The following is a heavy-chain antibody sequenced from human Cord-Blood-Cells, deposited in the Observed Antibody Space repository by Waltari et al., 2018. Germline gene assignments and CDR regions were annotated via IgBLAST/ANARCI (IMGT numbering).Heavy chain of an antibody. V-gene: IGHV1-24*01. Sequence: QVQQVQSGDEVQKPGASVKVSCKVPGYTLTELSMPWVRQAPGTGLEGMGGFEPEDGETIYAQKFQGRVTMTEDTSTDTAYMELSSLRSEDTAVYYCATGPYCSSTSCYYFDYWGQGTLVTVSS. CDR1: GYTLTELS. CDR3: ATGPYCSSTSCYYFDY. CDR2: FEPEDGET. D-gene: IGHD2-2*01. J-gene: IGHJ4*02.